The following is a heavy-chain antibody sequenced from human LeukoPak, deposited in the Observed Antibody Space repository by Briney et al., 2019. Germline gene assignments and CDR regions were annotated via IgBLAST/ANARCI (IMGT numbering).Heavy chain of an antibody. CDR1: GFTFSSYE. CDR2: ISSSGSTI. CDR3: ARDLELWLVGGY. V-gene: IGHV3-48*03. Sequence: PGGSLRLSCAASGFTFSSYEMNWVRQAPGKGLEWVSYISSSGSTIYYADSVKGRFTISRDNAKNSLYLQMNSLRAEDTAVYYCARDLELWLVGGYWGQGTLVTVSS. D-gene: IGHD6-19*01. J-gene: IGHJ4*02.